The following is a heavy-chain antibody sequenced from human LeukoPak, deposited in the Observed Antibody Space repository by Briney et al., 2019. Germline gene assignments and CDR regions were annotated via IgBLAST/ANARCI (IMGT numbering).Heavy chain of an antibody. V-gene: IGHV3-11*01. Sequence: GGSLRLSCAVSGFTFSDHYMSWIRQAPGKELEWVSYISGSSSGIYSADSVRGRFTISRDNAKNSLYLQMKSLSAEDTAVYYCARGLRGATNAFDIWGQGTMVTVSS. CDR1: GFTFSDHY. D-gene: IGHD1-26*01. CDR3: ARGLRGATNAFDI. J-gene: IGHJ3*02. CDR2: ISGSSSGI.